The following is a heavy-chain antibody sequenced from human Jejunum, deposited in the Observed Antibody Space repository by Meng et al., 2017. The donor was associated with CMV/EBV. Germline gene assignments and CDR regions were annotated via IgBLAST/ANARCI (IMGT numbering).Heavy chain of an antibody. CDR1: GDSISSGDYS. Sequence: QVQRPGSGPRLVNPSQTLSLPCTVSGDSISSGDYSWNWIRQSPGKGLEWIGYIYYNGNAYYNPSLQSRVSISVDTSKNEFSLNLNSVTAADTALYFCARGGIFRGIDYWGQGTLVTVSS. V-gene: IGHV4-30-4*08. D-gene: IGHD3-10*01. J-gene: IGHJ4*02. CDR3: ARGGIFRGIDY. CDR2: IYYNGNA.